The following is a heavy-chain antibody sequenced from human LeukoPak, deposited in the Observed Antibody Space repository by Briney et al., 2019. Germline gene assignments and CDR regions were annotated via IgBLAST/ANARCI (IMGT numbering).Heavy chain of an antibody. V-gene: IGHV3-53*01. CDR1: GFTVSSND. CDR2: IYSGGST. CDR3: ARGKTSQNIVTRKTYNWFDP. D-gene: IGHD2/OR15-2a*01. J-gene: IGHJ5*02. Sequence: GGSLRLSCAASGFTVSSNDMSWVRQAPGKGLECISVIYSGGSTDYADSVKGRFTISRDNAKNSLYLQMKSLRAEDTAVYYCARGKTSQNIVTRKTYNWFDPWGQGTLVTVSS.